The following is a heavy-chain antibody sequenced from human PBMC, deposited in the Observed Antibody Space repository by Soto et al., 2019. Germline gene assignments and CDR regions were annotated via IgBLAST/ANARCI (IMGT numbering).Heavy chain of an antibody. V-gene: IGHV4-31*03. D-gene: IGHD2-2*01. CDR1: GGSITSSGYY. CDR2: TSNSWST. CDR3: ARGGGSTKVDY. J-gene: IGHJ4*02. Sequence: QVQLQESGPGLVKPSQTLSLTCTVSGGSITSSGYYWSWIRQHPGEGLEWIGFTSNSWSTSYDPSLKSRVTISVDTSSNQFSLILKSVTAADTAVYFFARGGGSTKVDYWGQGTLVTVSP.